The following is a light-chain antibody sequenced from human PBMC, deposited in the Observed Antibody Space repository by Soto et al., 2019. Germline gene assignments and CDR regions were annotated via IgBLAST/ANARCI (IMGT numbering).Light chain of an antibody. Sequence: EIVMTQSPASLSVSPGDGATLSCRASQSVPSNVAWYQQKPGQGPRLIIHGASTRAVGVPARFSGSGSGTDFTLTISSLQSEDFAVYYCQQYHNWPPQYTFGQGTKLQIK. CDR2: GAS. CDR1: QSVPSN. CDR3: QQYHNWPPQYT. V-gene: IGKV3-15*01. J-gene: IGKJ2*01.